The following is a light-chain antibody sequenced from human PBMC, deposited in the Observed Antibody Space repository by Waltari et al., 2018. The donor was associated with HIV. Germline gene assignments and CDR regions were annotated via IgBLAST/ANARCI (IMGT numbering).Light chain of an antibody. CDR1: NIGSTN. CDR3: QVWDSSTGV. CDR2: RDS. Sequence: SYALTQPLSVSVALGPTARITCGGNNIGSTNVHWYQHKPGLALVLVIYRDSNRPSGIPERFSASNSGNTATLTISRAQAGDEADYYCQVWDSSTGVFGGGTKLTVL. J-gene: IGLJ2*01. V-gene: IGLV3-9*01.